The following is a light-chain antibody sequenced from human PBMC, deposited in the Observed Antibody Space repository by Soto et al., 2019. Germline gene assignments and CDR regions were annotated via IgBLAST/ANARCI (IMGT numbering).Light chain of an antibody. Sequence: DIQITQSPSTLSASVGDRVTITCRASQSITSWLAWYQQKPGKAPNLLIYKASSLESGVPSRFSGSGSGTEFTLTISSLQPDDFATYYCQQYNSYSPWTFGQGTKVDI. V-gene: IGKV1-5*03. J-gene: IGKJ1*01. CDR1: QSITSW. CDR2: KAS. CDR3: QQYNSYSPWT.